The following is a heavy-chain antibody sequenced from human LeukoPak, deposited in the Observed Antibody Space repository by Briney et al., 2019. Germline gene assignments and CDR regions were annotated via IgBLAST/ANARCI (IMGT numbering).Heavy chain of an antibody. Sequence: ASVKVSCKASGYTFTGYYMHWVRQAPGQGLEWMGWINPNSGGTNYAQKFQGRVTMTRDTSISTACMELSRLRSDDTAVYYCAREIWDTAMGDYWGQGTLVTVSS. V-gene: IGHV1-2*02. D-gene: IGHD5-18*01. CDR3: AREIWDTAMGDY. CDR2: INPNSGGT. CDR1: GYTFTGYY. J-gene: IGHJ4*02.